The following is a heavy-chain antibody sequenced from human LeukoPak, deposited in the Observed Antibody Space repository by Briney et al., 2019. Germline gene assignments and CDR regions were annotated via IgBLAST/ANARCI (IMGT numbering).Heavy chain of an antibody. CDR2: IYYCGRT. CDR3: ARRPSGGPNDY. V-gene: IGHV4-39*07. Sequence: TSETLSLTCTVSGDSISRNHYYWGWIRQPPGKGLERIGSIYYCGRTYYNPSLQSRVTISVDKAKNQFSMKLTSVLAEAAAVLYCARRPSGGPNDYWGQGTLVTVSS. D-gene: IGHD3-16*01. CDR1: GDSISRNHYY. J-gene: IGHJ4*02.